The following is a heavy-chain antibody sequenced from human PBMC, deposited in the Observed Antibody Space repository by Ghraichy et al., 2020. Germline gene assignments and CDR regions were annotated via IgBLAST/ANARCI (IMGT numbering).Heavy chain of an antibody. J-gene: IGHJ6*02. CDR3: ARGGRATEAYYYGMDV. CDR1: GFTFSSYS. Sequence: GGSLRLSCAASGFTFSSYSMNWVRQAPGKGLEWVSSISSSSSYIYYADSVKGRFTISRDNAKNSLYLQMNSLRAEDTAVYYCARGGRATEAYYYGMDVWGQGTTVTVSS. D-gene: IGHD5-12*01. CDR2: ISSSSSYI. V-gene: IGHV3-21*01.